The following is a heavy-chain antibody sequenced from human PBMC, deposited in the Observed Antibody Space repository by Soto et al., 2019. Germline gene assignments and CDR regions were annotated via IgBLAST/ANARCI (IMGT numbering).Heavy chain of an antibody. CDR2: INPNNDNT. J-gene: IGHJ3*02. V-gene: IGHV1-8*01. D-gene: IGHD6-6*01. Sequence: ASVKVSCKASGYTFTNYDINWVRQATGQGLEWMGWINPNNDNTGYAQKFQGRVTMTRNTSISTAYMELSSLRFEDTAVYFCARVGSSSSDIWGQGTMVTRLL. CDR3: ARVGSSSSDI. CDR1: GYTFTNYD.